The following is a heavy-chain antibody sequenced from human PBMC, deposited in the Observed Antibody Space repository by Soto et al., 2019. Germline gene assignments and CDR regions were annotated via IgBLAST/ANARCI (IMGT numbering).Heavy chain of an antibody. J-gene: IGHJ6*02. CDR1: GGSISSGGYY. Sequence: SETLSLTCTVSGGSISSGGYYWSWIRQHPGKGLEWIGYIYYSGSTYYNPSPKSRVTISVDTSKNQFSLKLSSVTAADTAVYYCARDLRDYYYGMDVWGQGTTVTVSS. V-gene: IGHV4-31*03. CDR2: IYYSGST. CDR3: ARDLRDYYYGMDV.